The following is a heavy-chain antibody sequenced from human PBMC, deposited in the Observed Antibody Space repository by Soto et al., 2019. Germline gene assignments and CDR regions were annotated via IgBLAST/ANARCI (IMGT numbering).Heavy chain of an antibody. D-gene: IGHD3-10*01. CDR3: ARAAGRSKLLPYYFDP. CDR1: GYEFTTSA. Sequence: QVHLVQSGAEVQKPGASVRVSCQASGYEFTTSAIHWVRQAPGHSLEWMGWINPATGDTKYSQIVRGRFIFALDTSATTAYMDLRPLASHDTAVYYCARAAGRSKLLPYYFDPWGQVTLVTVSS. J-gene: IGHJ5*02. CDR2: INPATGDT. V-gene: IGHV1-3*01.